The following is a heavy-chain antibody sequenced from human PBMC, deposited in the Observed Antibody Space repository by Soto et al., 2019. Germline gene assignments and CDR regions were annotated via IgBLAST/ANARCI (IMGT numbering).Heavy chain of an antibody. V-gene: IGHV3-30-3*01. CDR3: ARVDDYGDYGSS. CDR1: GFTFSSYA. D-gene: IGHD4-17*01. CDR2: ISYDGSNK. Sequence: QVQLVESGGGVVQPGRSLRLSCAASGFTFSSYAMHWVRQAPGKGLEWVAVISYDGSNKYYADSVKGRFTISRDNSKNTLYLQMNSLRAEDTAVYCCARVDDYGDYGSSWGQGTLVTVSS. J-gene: IGHJ4*02.